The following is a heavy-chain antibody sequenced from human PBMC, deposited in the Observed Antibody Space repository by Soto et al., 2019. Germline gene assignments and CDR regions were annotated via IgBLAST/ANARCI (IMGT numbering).Heavy chain of an antibody. V-gene: IGHV4-59*12. J-gene: IGHJ3*02. CDR1: PGYISTYY. CDR3: ARVETYYYDRSGYGRDAFDI. D-gene: IGHD3-22*01. CDR2: IYYTGST. Sequence: SETMSLTCTLSPGYISTYYWSWIPQPPGKRLEWVGYIYYTGSTSYNPSLKSRVTISVDTSKNQFSLKLSSVTAADTAVYYCARVETYYYDRSGYGRDAFDIWGLGTMVSVSS.